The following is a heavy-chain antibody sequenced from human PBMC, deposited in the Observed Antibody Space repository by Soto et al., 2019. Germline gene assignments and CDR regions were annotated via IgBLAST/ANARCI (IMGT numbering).Heavy chain of an antibody. D-gene: IGHD6-19*01. CDR3: PRQLRGSGRYSFEY. CDR2: INQDGGGT. CDR1: GFTFISSF. V-gene: IGHV3-7*03. J-gene: IGHJ4*02. Sequence: GGSLRLSCVASGFTFISSFMGWVRQAPGKGLEWVANINQDGGGTYYVDSVEGRFTISRDNAKDSLYLQMNSLRGEDTAVYYCPRQLRGSGRYSFEYWGQGTLVTVSS.